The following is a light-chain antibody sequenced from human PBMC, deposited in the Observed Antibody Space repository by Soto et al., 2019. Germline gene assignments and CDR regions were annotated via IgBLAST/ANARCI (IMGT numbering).Light chain of an antibody. CDR3: QSYDSSPSGSRV. J-gene: IGLJ2*01. Sequence: QSVLTQPPSVSGAPGQRVTISCTGSRTNIGAGYNVQWYQQVPGTAPKLLIYANNNRPSGVPDRFSGSKSGTSASLAITGLQAEDEDDYYCQSYDSSPSGSRVFGGGTKLTVL. CDR1: RTNIGAGYN. CDR2: ANN. V-gene: IGLV1-40*01.